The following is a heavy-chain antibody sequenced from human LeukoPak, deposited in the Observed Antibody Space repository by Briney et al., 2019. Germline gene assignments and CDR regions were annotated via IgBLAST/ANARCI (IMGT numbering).Heavy chain of an antibody. CDR3: AKGEQQLVFYGYFDY. D-gene: IGHD6-13*01. V-gene: IGHV3-23*01. Sequence: GGSLRLSCAASGFTFSSYAMSWVRQAPGKGLEWVSAISGSGGSTYYADSVKGRFTTSRDNSKNTLYLQMNSLRAEDTAVYYCAKGEQQLVFYGYFDYWGQGTLVTVSS. CDR1: GFTFSSYA. J-gene: IGHJ4*02. CDR2: ISGSGGST.